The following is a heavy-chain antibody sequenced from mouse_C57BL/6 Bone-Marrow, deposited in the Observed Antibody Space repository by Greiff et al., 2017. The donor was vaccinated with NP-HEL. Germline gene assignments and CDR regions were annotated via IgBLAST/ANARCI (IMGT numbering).Heavy chain of an antibody. CDR3: ARKITTGDY. J-gene: IGHJ2*01. D-gene: IGHD1-1*01. CDR1: GYSFTGYY. Sequence: VQLKESGPELVKPGASVKISCKASGYSFTGYYMNWVKQSPEKSLEWIGEINPSTGGTTYNQKFKAKATLTVDKSSSTAYMQLKSLTSEDSAVYYCARKITTGDYWGQGTTLTVSS. V-gene: IGHV1-42*01. CDR2: INPSTGGT.